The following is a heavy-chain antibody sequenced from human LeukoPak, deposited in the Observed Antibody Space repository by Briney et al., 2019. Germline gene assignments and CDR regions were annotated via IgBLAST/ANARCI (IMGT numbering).Heavy chain of an antibody. Sequence: SETLSLTCTVSGGSISGYYRSWIRQPPGQGLEWIGYIHYSGSTDYNPSLKGRVTISLDMSKNQFSLKINSMTAADTAVYYCAREGQWLPDWFDPWGQGTLVTVSS. D-gene: IGHD6-19*01. CDR2: IHYSGST. J-gene: IGHJ5*02. V-gene: IGHV4-59*01. CDR1: GGSISGYY. CDR3: AREGQWLPDWFDP.